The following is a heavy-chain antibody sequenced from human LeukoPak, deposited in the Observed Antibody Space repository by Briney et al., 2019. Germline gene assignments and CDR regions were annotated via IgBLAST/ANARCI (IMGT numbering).Heavy chain of an antibody. CDR2: IRYDGSNK. V-gene: IGHV3-30*02. Sequence: PGGSLRLSCAASGFTFSSYGMHWVRQAPGKGLEWVAFIRYDGSNKYYADSVKGRFTISRDNSKNSLYLQMNSLRAEDTALYYCAKEKQLVTAFDYWGQGTLVTVSS. D-gene: IGHD6-13*01. CDR3: AKEKQLVTAFDY. CDR1: GFTFSSYG. J-gene: IGHJ4*02.